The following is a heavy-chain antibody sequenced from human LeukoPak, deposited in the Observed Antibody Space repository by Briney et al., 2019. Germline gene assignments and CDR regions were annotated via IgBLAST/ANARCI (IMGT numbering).Heavy chain of an antibody. Sequence: GGSLRLSCAASGFTFSSYSMNWVRQAPGKGLEWVSSISSSSSYIYYADSVKGRFTISRANAKNSLYLQMNSLRAEDTAVYYCARGRRYSGYEFDYWGQGTLVTVSS. J-gene: IGHJ4*02. D-gene: IGHD5-12*01. CDR3: ARGRRYSGYEFDY. CDR1: GFTFSSYS. V-gene: IGHV3-21*01. CDR2: ISSSSSYI.